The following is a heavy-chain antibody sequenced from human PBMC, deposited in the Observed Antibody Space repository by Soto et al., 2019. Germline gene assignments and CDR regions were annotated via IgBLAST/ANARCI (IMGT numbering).Heavy chain of an antibody. Sequence: PSETLALTCTVSGGSVSSGSYHWSWIRQPPGKGLEWIGYIYYSGSTNYNPSLKSRVTISVDTSKNQFSLKLSSVTAADTAVYYCARGVPYSYGYVSWFDPWGQGTLVTVSS. J-gene: IGHJ5*02. CDR2: IYYSGST. D-gene: IGHD5-18*01. V-gene: IGHV4-61*01. CDR3: ARGVPYSYGYVSWFDP. CDR1: GGSVSSGSYH.